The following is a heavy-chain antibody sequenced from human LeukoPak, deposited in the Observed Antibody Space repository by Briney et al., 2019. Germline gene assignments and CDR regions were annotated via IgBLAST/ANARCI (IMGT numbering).Heavy chain of an antibody. V-gene: IGHV3-7*01. CDR3: ARDPGYGEFDV. J-gene: IGHJ3*01. D-gene: IGHD4-17*01. Sequence: GGSLRLSCVASGFTFSRYGMSWVRQAPGKGPEFVANIKEDGSEKSYVDSVKGRFTISRDNAKNSVSLQMNSLRVDDAAVYYCARDPGYGEFDVWGQGARVIVSS. CDR2: IKEDGSEK. CDR1: GFTFSRYG.